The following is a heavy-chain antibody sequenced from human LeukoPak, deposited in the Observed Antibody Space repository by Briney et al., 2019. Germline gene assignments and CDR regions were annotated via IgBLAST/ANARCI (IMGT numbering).Heavy chain of an antibody. CDR2: VKQDGSKK. CDR1: GFTFNTHW. V-gene: IGHV3-7*01. CDR3: ATGRAAHLFDY. D-gene: IGHD6-6*01. J-gene: IGHJ4*02. Sequence: GGSLRLSCAASGFTFNTHWMIWVRQAPGKGLEWVANVKQDGSKKYYVPAVRGRFTISRDNADNSMYLQMHSLSAEDTAVYYCATGRAAHLFDYWGQGTLVTVSS.